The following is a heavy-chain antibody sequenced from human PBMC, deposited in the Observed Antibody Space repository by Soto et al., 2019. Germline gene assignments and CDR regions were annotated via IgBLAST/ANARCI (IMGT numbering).Heavy chain of an antibody. CDR2: INHSGST. J-gene: IGHJ4*02. Sequence: ETLSLTCAVYGGSFSGYYWSWIRQPPGKGLEWIGEINHSGSTNYNPSLKSRVTISVDTSKNQFSLKLSSVTAADTAVYYCSRRVGKVTTLDYWGQGTLVTVSS. CDR3: SRRVGKVTTLDY. V-gene: IGHV4-34*01. D-gene: IGHD4-17*01. CDR1: GGSFSGYY.